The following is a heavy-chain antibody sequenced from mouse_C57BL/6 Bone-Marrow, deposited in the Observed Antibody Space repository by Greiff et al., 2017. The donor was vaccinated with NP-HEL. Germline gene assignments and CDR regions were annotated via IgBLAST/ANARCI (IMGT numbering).Heavy chain of an antibody. CDR1: GYAFSSYW. Sequence: QVQLQQSGAELVKPGASVKISCKASGYAFSSYWMNWVKQRPGKGLEWIGQIYPGDGDTNYNGKFKGKATLTADKSSSTAYMQLSSLTSEDSAVYFWARGGQLRLQAWFVYWGKGLWSLSLQ. CDR2: IYPGDGDT. J-gene: IGHJ3*01. V-gene: IGHV1-80*01. D-gene: IGHD3-2*02. CDR3: ARGGQLRLQAWFVY.